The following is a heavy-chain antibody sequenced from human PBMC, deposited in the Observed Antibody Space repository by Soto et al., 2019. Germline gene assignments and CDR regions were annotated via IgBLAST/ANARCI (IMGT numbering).Heavy chain of an antibody. Sequence: SETLSLTCAVSGGSISSRNWWSWVRQPPGKGLEWIGEIYHSGSTNYNPSLKSRVTISVDKSKNQFSLKLSSVTAADTAVYYCARGATIPYYYYGMDVWGQGTTVTAP. CDR3: ARGATIPYYYYGMDV. CDR2: IYHSGST. J-gene: IGHJ6*02. CDR1: GGSISSRNW. D-gene: IGHD5-12*01. V-gene: IGHV4-4*02.